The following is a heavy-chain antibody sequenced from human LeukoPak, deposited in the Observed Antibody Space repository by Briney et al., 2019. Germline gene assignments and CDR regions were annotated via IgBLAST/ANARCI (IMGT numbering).Heavy chain of an antibody. J-gene: IGHJ3*02. CDR2: IRSKANSYAT. D-gene: IGHD3-10*01. Sequence: GGSLRLSCAASGFTFSGSAMHWVRQASGKGLEWVGRIRSKANSYATAYAASVKGRFTISRDDSKNTAYLQMNSLKTEDTAVYYCAREKLLWFGELRAFDIWGQGTMVTVSS. V-gene: IGHV3-73*01. CDR3: AREKLLWFGELRAFDI. CDR1: GFTFSGSA.